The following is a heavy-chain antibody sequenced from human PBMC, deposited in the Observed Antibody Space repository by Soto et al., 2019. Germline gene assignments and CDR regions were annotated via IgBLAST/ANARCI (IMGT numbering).Heavy chain of an antibody. J-gene: IGHJ6*03. Sequence: GGSLRLSCAASGFTFSGSAMHWVRQASGKGLEWVGRIRSKANSYATAYAASVKGRFTIYRDDSKNTAVLQMNSLKTEDTAVYYCTLQRLYGDYRPRGAPGPAFMDVWGKGTTVTVSS. CDR2: IRSKANSYAT. V-gene: IGHV3-73*01. CDR3: TLQRLYGDYRPRGAPGPAFMDV. CDR1: GFTFSGSA. D-gene: IGHD4-17*01.